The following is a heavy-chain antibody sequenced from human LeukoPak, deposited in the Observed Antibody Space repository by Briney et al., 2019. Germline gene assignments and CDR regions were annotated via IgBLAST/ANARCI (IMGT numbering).Heavy chain of an antibody. J-gene: IGHJ6*02. CDR1: GFTFSSYG. CDR2: IWYDGSNK. Sequence: GRSLRLSCAASGFTFSSYGMHWVRQAPGKGLEWVAVIWYDGSNKYYADSVKGRFTISRDNSRNTLYLQMNSLRAEDTAVYYCARDYSRSLLRYFDWWFYGTDVWGQGTTVTVSS. D-gene: IGHD3-9*01. V-gene: IGHV3-33*01. CDR3: ARDYSRSLLRYFDWWFYGTDV.